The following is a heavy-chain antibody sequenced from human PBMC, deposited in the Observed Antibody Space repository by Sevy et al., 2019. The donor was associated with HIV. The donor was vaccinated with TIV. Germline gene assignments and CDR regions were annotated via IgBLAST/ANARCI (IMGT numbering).Heavy chain of an antibody. J-gene: IGHJ4*02. CDR3: AKQDSWSDFPFDY. D-gene: IGHD1-1*01. CDR2: ISYDGSNT. V-gene: IGHV3-30*18. Sequence: GGFLRLSCAASGFSFRNYGMHWVRQAPGKGLEWVAVISYDGSNTHYADSVKGRFTISRDKSKNTLFLQMSSLRAEDTAVYHCAKQDSWSDFPFDYWGQGILVTVSS. CDR1: GFSFRNYG.